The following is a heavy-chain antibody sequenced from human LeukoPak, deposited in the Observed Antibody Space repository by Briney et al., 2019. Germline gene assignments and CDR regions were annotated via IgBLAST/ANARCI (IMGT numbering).Heavy chain of an antibody. J-gene: IGHJ3*02. CDR3: AKGLAYDSSGYYADDAFDI. Sequence: GGSLRLSCAASGFTFDDYAMHWVRQAPGKGLEWVSGISWNSGSIGYADSVKGRFTISRDNAKNSLYLQMNSLRAEDTALYYCAKGLAYDSSGYYADDAFDIWGQGTMVTVSS. D-gene: IGHD3-22*01. CDR1: GFTFDDYA. CDR2: ISWNSGSI. V-gene: IGHV3-9*01.